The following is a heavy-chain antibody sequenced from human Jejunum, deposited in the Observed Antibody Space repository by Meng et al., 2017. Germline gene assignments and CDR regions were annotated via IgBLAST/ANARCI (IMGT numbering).Heavy chain of an antibody. CDR3: ARRAVGARGWIDP. J-gene: IGHJ5*02. CDR2: VYDNGNT. V-gene: IGHV4-59*01. D-gene: IGHD4/OR15-4a*01. CDR1: GGSISGYY. Sequence: VRLQESGPGVVKPSDPLSLTCTVSGGSISGYYWSWIRQPPGKGLEWIGCVYDNGNTNYNPSLKSRATMSLDTSKNQFSLRLSSVTAEDTAVYYCARRAVGARGWIDPWGQGTLVTVSS.